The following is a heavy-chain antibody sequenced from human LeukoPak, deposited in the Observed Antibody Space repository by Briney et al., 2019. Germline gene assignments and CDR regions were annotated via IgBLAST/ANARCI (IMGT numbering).Heavy chain of an antibody. J-gene: IGHJ4*02. CDR3: ARGRETTPHFDY. D-gene: IGHD1-1*01. Sequence: ASVKVSCKASGYTFTSYDINWVRQATGQGLEWMGWMNPNSGNTGYAQKFQGRVTMTRNTSISTAYMELSSLRSEDTAVYYCARGRETTPHFDYWGQGTLVTVSS. CDR1: GYTFTSYD. V-gene: IGHV1-8*01. CDR2: MNPNSGNT.